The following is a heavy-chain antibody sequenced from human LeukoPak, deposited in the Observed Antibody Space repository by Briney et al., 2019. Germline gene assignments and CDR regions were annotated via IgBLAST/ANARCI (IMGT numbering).Heavy chain of an antibody. J-gene: IGHJ4*02. CDR3: AKDTTVVAGPFDY. CDR1: GFTFSSYG. V-gene: IGHV3-30*18. CDR2: ISYDGSNK. D-gene: IGHD4-23*01. Sequence: GRSLRLSCAASGFTFSSYGMHWVRQAPGKGLEWVAVISYDGSNKYYADSVKGRFTLSRDNSKNTLYLQMNSLRAEDTAVYYCAKDTTVVAGPFDYWGQGTLVTVSS.